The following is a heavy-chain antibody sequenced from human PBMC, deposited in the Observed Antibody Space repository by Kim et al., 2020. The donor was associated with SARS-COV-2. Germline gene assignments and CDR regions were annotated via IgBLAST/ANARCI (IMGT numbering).Heavy chain of an antibody. J-gene: IGHJ4*02. Sequence: ASVKVSCKASGYTFTSYGISWVRQAPGQGLEWMGWISAYNGNTNYAQKLQGRVTMTTDTSTSTGYMELRSLRSDDTAVYYCARGQFAGSGSYSFSFDYWGQGTLVTVSS. CDR3: ARGQFAGSGSYSFSFDY. V-gene: IGHV1-18*01. D-gene: IGHD1-26*01. CDR1: GYTFTSYG. CDR2: ISAYNGNT.